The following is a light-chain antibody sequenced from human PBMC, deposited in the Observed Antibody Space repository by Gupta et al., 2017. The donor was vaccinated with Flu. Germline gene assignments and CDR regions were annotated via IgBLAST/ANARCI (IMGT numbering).Light chain of an antibody. CDR2: AAS. Sequence: SRLSASVGDRVTITCRASQSIRRYLSWYQQKPGKAPKLLIYAASSWQSGVPSRFSGGGFGTDFTLTISSRQPEDYASYYCQQSYSNPLFTFGHGTKVDIK. J-gene: IGKJ3*01. CDR1: QSIRRY. CDR3: QQSYSNPLFT. V-gene: IGKV1-39*01.